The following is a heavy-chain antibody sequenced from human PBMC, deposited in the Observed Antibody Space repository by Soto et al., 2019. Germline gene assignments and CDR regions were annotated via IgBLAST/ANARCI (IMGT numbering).Heavy chain of an antibody. CDR3: ARDGESSGYDAFDI. CDR1: GGSISSYY. V-gene: IGHV4-59*12. D-gene: IGHD5-12*01. J-gene: IGHJ3*02. Sequence: SETLSLTCTVSGGSISSYYWSWIRQPPGKGLEWIGYIYYSGSTNYNPSLKSRVTISVDTSKNQFSLKLSSVTAADTAVYYCARDGESSGYDAFDIWGQGTMVTVSS. CDR2: IYYSGST.